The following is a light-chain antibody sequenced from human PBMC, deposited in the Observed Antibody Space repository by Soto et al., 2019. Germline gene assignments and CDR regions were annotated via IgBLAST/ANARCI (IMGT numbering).Light chain of an antibody. V-gene: IGKV3-20*01. CDR2: GAS. J-gene: IGKJ4*01. CDR1: QSVSSSY. Sequence: EIVLTQSPGTMSLSPGERATLSCRASQSVSSSYLAWYQQKPGQAPRLLIYGASSRATGIPDRVSGSGSGTVFTLTISRLEPEDFAVYYCQQYGSSPRVTFGGGTKLEIK. CDR3: QQYGSSPRVT.